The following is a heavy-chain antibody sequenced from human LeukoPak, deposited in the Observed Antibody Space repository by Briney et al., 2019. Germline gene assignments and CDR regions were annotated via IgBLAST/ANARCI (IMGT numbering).Heavy chain of an antibody. D-gene: IGHD3-10*01. V-gene: IGHV3-30*02. CDR3: AKDLEVRGVMGPDY. CDR1: GFTFSSYG. Sequence: GGSLRLSCAASGFTFSSYGMHWVRQAPGKGLEWVAVIWYDGSNKYYVDSVKGRFTISRDNSKNTLYLQMISLRAGDTAVYYCAKDLEVRGVMGPDYWGQGTLVTVSS. J-gene: IGHJ4*02. CDR2: IWYDGSNK.